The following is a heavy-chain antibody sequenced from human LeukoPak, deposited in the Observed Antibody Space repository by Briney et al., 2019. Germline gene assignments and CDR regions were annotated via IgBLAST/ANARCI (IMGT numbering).Heavy chain of an antibody. CDR1: GYTFSSYG. V-gene: IGHV1-18*01. J-gene: IGHJ6*02. D-gene: IGHD3-16*01. CDR3: ARRKYDAEYNGMDV. Sequence: ASVKVSCKASGYTFSSYGINWVRLAPGRGPEWMASINPQKRDTHYAQNFQGRVAVTAGTSTNTAYMELRSQRSDDTAIYYCARRKYDAEYNGMDVWGQGTTVTVSS. CDR2: INPQKRDT.